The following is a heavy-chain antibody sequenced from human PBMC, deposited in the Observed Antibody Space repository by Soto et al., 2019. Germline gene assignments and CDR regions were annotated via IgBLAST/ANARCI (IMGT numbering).Heavy chain of an antibody. CDR3: ARVPGP. Sequence: SETLSLTCAVSYGSISSGGFSWSWIRQPPGKGLEWIGYIYHSGSTYYNPSLKSRVTISVDRSKNQFSLKLSSVTAADTAVYYCARVPGPWGQGTLVTVSS. V-gene: IGHV4-30-2*01. CDR2: IYHSGST. J-gene: IGHJ5*02. D-gene: IGHD7-27*01. CDR1: YGSISSGGFS.